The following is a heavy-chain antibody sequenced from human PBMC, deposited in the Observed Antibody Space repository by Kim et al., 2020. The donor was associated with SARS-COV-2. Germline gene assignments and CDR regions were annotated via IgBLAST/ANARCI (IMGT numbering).Heavy chain of an antibody. CDR2: IYYSGST. Sequence: SETLSLTCTVSGGSISSSSYYWGWIRQPPGKGLEWIGSIYYSGSTYYNPSLKSRVTISVDTSKNQFSLKLSSVTAADTAVYYCAVKVVVAARGGWFDPWGQGTLVTVSS. V-gene: IGHV4-39*01. D-gene: IGHD2-15*01. CDR3: AVKVVVAARGGWFDP. J-gene: IGHJ5*02. CDR1: GGSISSSSYY.